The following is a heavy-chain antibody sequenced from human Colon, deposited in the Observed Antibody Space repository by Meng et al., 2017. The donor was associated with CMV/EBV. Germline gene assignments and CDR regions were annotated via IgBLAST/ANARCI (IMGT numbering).Heavy chain of an antibody. D-gene: IGHD1-7*01. CDR2: INPNSGGT. J-gene: IGHJ5*02. V-gene: IGHV1-2*02. Sequence: ASVTVSCLASGYSFTDYYIHWVRQAPGQGLEWMGWINPNSGGTNYAPKVLGRVTMTRDTSISTAYLELISLKSDDTAIYYCARARYNWNFGWFDPWGQGTLVTVSS. CDR3: ARARYNWNFGWFDP. CDR1: GYSFTDYY.